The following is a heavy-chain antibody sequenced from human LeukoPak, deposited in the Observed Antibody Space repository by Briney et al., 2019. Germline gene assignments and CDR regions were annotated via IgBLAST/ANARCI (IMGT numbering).Heavy chain of an antibody. J-gene: IGHJ4*02. CDR3: ARGAAVGQTRDY. CDR2: INPNSGVA. D-gene: IGHD6-13*01. V-gene: IGHV1-2*06. CDR1: GYTLTDHY. Sequence: ASVKVSCKASGYTLTDHYIHWVRQAPGQGLKWMGRINPNSGVANYEQTFQGRVTMTRDTSISTAYMELSSLTSDDTAVYYCARGAAVGQTRDYWGQGTLVTVSS.